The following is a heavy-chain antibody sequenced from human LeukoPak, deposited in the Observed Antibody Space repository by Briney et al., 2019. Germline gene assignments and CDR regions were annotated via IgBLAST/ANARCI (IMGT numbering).Heavy chain of an antibody. V-gene: IGHV3-74*01. CDR1: GFTFSSYW. CDR3: ARDEDYDSSGYYDY. D-gene: IGHD3-22*01. Sequence: GGSLRLSCAASGFTFSSYWMHWVRQAPGKGLLWVSRINSDGSSTSYADSVKGRFTISRDNAKNSLYLQMNSLRAEDTALYYCARDEDYDSSGYYDYWGQGTLVTVSS. CDR2: INSDGSST. J-gene: IGHJ4*02.